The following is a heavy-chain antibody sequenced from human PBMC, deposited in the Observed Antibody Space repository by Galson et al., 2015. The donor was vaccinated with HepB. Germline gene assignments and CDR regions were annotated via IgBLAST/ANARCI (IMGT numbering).Heavy chain of an antibody. CDR3: ARDPYGAGNC. J-gene: IGHJ4*02. D-gene: IGHD3-10*01. CDR2: IGPSGSDR. V-gene: IGHV3-48*03. Sequence: SLRLSCAASAFSFSSFGMNWFRQAPGKGPEWISYIGPSGSDRKCADSVKGRFTISRDNAKNSLYLEMNSLRDEDTAVYYCARDPYGAGNCWGQGTLVTVSS. CDR1: AFSFSSFG.